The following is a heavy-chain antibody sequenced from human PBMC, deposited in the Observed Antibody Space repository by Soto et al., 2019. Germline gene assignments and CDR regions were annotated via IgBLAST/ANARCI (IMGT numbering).Heavy chain of an antibody. J-gene: IGHJ4*02. D-gene: IGHD3-3*01. CDR2: INPNSGGT. CDR1: GYTFTGYY. CDR3: ARARITIFGVVTRPPIDY. Sequence: RASVKVSCKASGYTFTGYYMHWVRQAPGQGLEWMGWINPNSGGTNYAQKFQGRVTMTRDTSISTAYMELSRLRSDDTAVYYCARARITIFGVVTRPPIDYWGQGTLVTVSS. V-gene: IGHV1-2*02.